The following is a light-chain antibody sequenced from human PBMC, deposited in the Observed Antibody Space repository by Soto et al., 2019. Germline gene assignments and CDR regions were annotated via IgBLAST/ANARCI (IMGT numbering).Light chain of an antibody. CDR2: DAS. Sequence: EIVLTQSPATLSLSPGERATLSCRASQSVGSSLAWYQQKPGQAPRLLIYDASNRATGIPARFSSSGSGTDFTLTISSLEPEDFAVYYCQQRSNWPLTFGGGTKVEIK. CDR3: QQRSNWPLT. J-gene: IGKJ4*01. CDR1: QSVGSS. V-gene: IGKV3-11*01.